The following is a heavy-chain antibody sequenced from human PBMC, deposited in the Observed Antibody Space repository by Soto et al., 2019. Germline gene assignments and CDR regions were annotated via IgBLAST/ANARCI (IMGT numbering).Heavy chain of an antibody. CDR1: GGSFSGYY. J-gene: IGHJ6*02. V-gene: IGHV4-34*01. CDR2: INHSGST. D-gene: IGHD1-26*01. CDR3: ASRYSGSFNFRYYYGLDV. Sequence: KASETLSLTCAVYGGSFSGYYWSWIRQPPGKGLEWIGEINHSGSTNYNPSLKSRVTISVDTSKNQFSLKLSSVTAADTAVYYCASRYSGSFNFRYYYGLDVWGQGTTVTVSS.